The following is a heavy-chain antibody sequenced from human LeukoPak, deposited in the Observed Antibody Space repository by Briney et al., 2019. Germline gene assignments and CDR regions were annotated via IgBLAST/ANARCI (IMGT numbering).Heavy chain of an antibody. V-gene: IGHV3-11*01. D-gene: IGHD3-9*01. J-gene: IGHJ4*02. Sequence: PGGSLRLSCAASGFTFSNYNMTWIRQAPGKGLEWVSYITSNGSTTYYADSVQGRFTISRDNAKNSLYLQMNSLRADDTAVYYCARYFDILTATTVDDHGGEGPLVTLPS. CDR2: ITSNGSTT. CDR3: ARYFDILTATTVDDH. CDR1: GFTFSNYN.